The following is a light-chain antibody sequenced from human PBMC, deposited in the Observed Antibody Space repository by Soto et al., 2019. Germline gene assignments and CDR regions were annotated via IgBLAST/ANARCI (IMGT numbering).Light chain of an antibody. CDR1: QSVSSSY. CDR2: GAS. J-gene: IGKJ1*01. Sequence: EIVLTQSPGTLSLSPGERATLSCRASQSVSSSYLAWYQQKPGQAPRLLIYGASCRATGIPDRFSGSGSGTDFTLTISRLEPEDFAVYYCQHQATFGQGTKVEIK. V-gene: IGKV3-20*01. CDR3: QHQAT.